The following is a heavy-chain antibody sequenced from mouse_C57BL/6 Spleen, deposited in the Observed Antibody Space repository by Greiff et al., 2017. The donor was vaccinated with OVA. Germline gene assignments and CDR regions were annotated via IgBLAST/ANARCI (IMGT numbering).Heavy chain of an antibody. V-gene: IGHV14-4*01. CDR3: TPVYFDY. CDR2: IDPENGDT. J-gene: IGHJ2*01. Sequence: VQLKESGAELVRPGASVKLSCTASGFNIKDDYMHWVKQRPEQGLEWIGWIDPENGDTEYASKFQGKATITADTSSNTAYLQLSSLTSEDTAVYYCTPVYFDYWGQGTTLTVSS. CDR1: GFNIKDDY.